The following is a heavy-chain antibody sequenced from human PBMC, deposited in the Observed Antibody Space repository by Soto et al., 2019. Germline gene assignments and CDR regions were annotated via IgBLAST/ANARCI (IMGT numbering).Heavy chain of an antibody. V-gene: IGHV4-39*01. Sequence: SETLSLTCNVSGGSISNSNYYWGWIRQSPGKGLEWIGSIYYTGNTYYNPSLKSRVTISVDTSKNQFSLKLDSVTAADTAVYFCERHSIWLLLSDYWGQGSLVTVSS. J-gene: IGHJ4*02. CDR3: ERHSIWLLLSDY. CDR2: IYYTGNT. D-gene: IGHD3-22*01. CDR1: GGSISNSNYY.